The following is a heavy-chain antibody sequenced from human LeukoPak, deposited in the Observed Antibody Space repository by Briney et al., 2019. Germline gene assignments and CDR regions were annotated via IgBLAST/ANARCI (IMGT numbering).Heavy chain of an antibody. J-gene: IGHJ5*02. CDR1: GYTFTSYG. Sequence: ASVKVSCKASGYTFTSYGISWVRQAPGQGLEWMGWISAYNGNTNYAQKLQGRVTMTTDTSTSTAYMELRSLGSDDTAVYYCARDAITIFGVVTPFDPWGQGTLVTVSS. D-gene: IGHD3-3*01. V-gene: IGHV1-18*01. CDR3: ARDAITIFGVVTPFDP. CDR2: ISAYNGNT.